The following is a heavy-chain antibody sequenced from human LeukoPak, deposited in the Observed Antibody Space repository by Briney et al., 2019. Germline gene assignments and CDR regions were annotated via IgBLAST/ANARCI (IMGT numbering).Heavy chain of an antibody. J-gene: IGHJ4*02. D-gene: IGHD5-24*01. CDR1: GGSISSGYY. V-gene: IGHV4-38-2*01. CDR3: ARGAARMVEVAPFISFEF. CDR2: IYHSGST. Sequence: SETLSLTCAVSGGSISSGYYWGWIRQPPGKGLEWIGSIYHSGSTYYNPSLKSRVTISVDTSKNQFSLKLSSVTAADTAVYYCARGAARMVEVAPFISFEFWGQGTLVTVSS.